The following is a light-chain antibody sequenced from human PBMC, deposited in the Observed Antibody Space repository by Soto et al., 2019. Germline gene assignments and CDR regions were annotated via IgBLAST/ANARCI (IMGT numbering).Light chain of an antibody. CDR2: DAS. Sequence: EIVLTQSPATLSLSPGERATLSCRASQSFSSYLAWYQQKPGQAPRLLIYDASNRATGIPARFSGSGSGTDFTLTISSLEPEDFAVYYCQQRSNWPPWTFGQGTKVEIQ. CDR1: QSFSSY. J-gene: IGKJ1*01. CDR3: QQRSNWPPWT. V-gene: IGKV3-11*01.